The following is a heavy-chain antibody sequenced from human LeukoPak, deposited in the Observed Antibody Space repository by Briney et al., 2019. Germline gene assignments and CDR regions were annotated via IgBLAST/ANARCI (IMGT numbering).Heavy chain of an antibody. CDR3: ARDHGDFVQHD. J-gene: IGHJ4*02. V-gene: IGHV4-34*01. D-gene: IGHD4-17*01. CDR2: INHSGST. CDR1: GGSFSGYY. Sequence: ASETLSLTCAVYGGSFSGYYWSWIRQPPGKGLEWIGEINHSGSTNYNPSLKSRVTISVDTSTNEFSLKLRSVTAADTAMYYCARDHGDFVQHDWGQGTLVTVSS.